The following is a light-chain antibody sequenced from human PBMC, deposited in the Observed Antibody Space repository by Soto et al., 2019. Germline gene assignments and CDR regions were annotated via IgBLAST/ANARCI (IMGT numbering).Light chain of an antibody. CDR3: SSFTSDLIYF. CDR1: HNDIGTSDY. J-gene: IGLJ1*01. V-gene: IGLV2-14*03. CDR2: GVT. Sequence: QSALTQPTSVSGSPGQSITISCTGNHNDIGTSDYVSWYQQHPGRAPRLLIYGVTPRPSRISDRFSASKSGLTASLTISVLQPEDEADYFCSSFTSDLIYFFGPGPKLTVL.